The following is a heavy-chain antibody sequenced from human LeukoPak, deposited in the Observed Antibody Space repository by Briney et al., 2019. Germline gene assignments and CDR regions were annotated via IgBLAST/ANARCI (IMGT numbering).Heavy chain of an antibody. CDR3: ARHVGIAAGGTGCFDP. J-gene: IGHJ5*02. V-gene: IGHV4-39*01. D-gene: IGHD6-13*01. Sequence: SETLSLTCTVSGGSISSSSYYWGWIRQPPGKGLEWIGSIYYSGSTYYNPSLKSRVTISVDTSKNQFSLKLSSVTAADTAVYYCARHVGIAAGGTGCFDPWGQGTLVTVSS. CDR2: IYYSGST. CDR1: GGSISSSSYY.